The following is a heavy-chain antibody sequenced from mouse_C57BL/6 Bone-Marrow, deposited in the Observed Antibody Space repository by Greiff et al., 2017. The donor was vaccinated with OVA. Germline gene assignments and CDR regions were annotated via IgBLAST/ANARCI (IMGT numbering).Heavy chain of an antibody. J-gene: IGHJ1*03. D-gene: IGHD1-2*01. CDR3: ALTTAYWYFDV. CDR2: ISSGSSTI. Sequence: EVKLMESGGGLVKPGGSLKLSCAASGFTFSDYGMHWVRQAPEKGLEWVAYISSGSSTIYYADTVKGRFTISRDNAKNTLFLQMTSLRSEDTAMYYCALTTAYWYFDVWGTGTTVTVSS. V-gene: IGHV5-17*01. CDR1: GFTFSDYG.